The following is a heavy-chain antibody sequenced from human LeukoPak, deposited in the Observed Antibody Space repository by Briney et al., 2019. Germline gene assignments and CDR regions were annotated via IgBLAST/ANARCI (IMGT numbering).Heavy chain of an antibody. CDR3: ARDSGWSSNTINRPFFAS. CDR1: GFTFSSHA. J-gene: IGHJ4*02. D-gene: IGHD3-10*01. CDR2: ISYDGSNK. Sequence: PGRSLRLSCAASGFTFSSHAMHWVRQAPGKGLEWVAVISYDGSNKKYADSVKGRFTISRDNSKNTLYLQMNSLRAEDTAVYYCARDSGWSSNTINRPFFASWGQGTLVTVSS. V-gene: IGHV3-30*04.